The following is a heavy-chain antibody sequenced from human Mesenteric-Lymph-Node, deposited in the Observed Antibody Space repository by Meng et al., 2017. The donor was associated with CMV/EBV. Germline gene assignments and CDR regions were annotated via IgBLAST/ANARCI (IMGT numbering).Heavy chain of an antibody. CDR1: GGSISSGGYY. J-gene: IGHJ4*02. D-gene: IGHD4-17*01. CDR3: ARDNTTVDYFDY. V-gene: IGHV4-31*02. CDR2: IYYSGST. Sequence: VSGGSISSGGYYWSWIRQHPGKGLEWIGYIYYSGSTYYNPSLKSRVTISVDTSKNQFSLKLNSVTAADTAVYYCARDNTTVDYFDYWGQGTLVTVSS.